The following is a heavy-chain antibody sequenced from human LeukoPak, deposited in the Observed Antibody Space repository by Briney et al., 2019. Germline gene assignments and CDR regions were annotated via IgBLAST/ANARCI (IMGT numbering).Heavy chain of an antibody. J-gene: IGHJ4*02. CDR2: IYYSGST. V-gene: IGHV4-59*01. CDR3: ARVWSSSGIDY. Sequence: SETLSLTCTVSGGSISSYYWSWIRQPPGKGLEWIGYIYYSGSTNYNPSLKSRVTISVDTSKNQFSLKLSSVTAADTAVYYCARVWSSSGIDYWGQGTLVTVSS. D-gene: IGHD6-13*01. CDR1: GGSISSYY.